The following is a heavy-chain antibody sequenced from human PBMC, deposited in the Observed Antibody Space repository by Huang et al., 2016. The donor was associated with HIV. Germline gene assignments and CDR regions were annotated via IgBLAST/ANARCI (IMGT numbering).Heavy chain of an antibody. D-gene: IGHD3-3*01. Sequence: VQLQESGPGLVKPSQTLSLSCNVSGASIASGSYFWNWIRQPAGGGLEWIGHIDTTGSTDYNPSRKSRVAVSSDPSKNQFSLSLRSVTAADTAVYFCARGRVTSSGVVQSYDYWGQGSLVTVSS. V-gene: IGHV4-61*09. CDR1: GASIASGSYF. J-gene: IGHJ4*02. CDR2: IDTTGST. CDR3: ARGRVTSSGVVQSYDY.